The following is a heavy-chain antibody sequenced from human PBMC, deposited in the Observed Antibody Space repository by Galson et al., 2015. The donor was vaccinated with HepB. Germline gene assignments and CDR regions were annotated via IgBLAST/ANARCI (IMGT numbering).Heavy chain of an antibody. Sequence: SVKVSCKVSGYTLTELSMHWVRQAPGKGLEWMGGFDPEDGETIYAQKFQGRVTMTEDTSTDTAYMELSSLRSEDTAVYYCATISWFRELSMDVWGKGTTVTVSS. V-gene: IGHV1-24*01. J-gene: IGHJ6*03. CDR1: GYTLTELS. D-gene: IGHD3-10*01. CDR2: FDPEDGET. CDR3: ATISWFRELSMDV.